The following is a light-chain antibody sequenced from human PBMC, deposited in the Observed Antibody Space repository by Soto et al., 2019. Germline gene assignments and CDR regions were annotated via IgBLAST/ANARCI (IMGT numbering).Light chain of an antibody. J-gene: IGKJ4*01. CDR2: DAS. V-gene: IGKV3-11*01. CDR1: QSVSSN. CDR3: QQRSSWPLT. Sequence: EIVLTQSTATLSLSPGERATLACRASQSVSSNLAWYQKKPCQAPRLLIYDASNRATGIPARFSGSGSGTDFTLTISSLEPEDFAVYYGQQRSSWPLTFSGRTKVEIK.